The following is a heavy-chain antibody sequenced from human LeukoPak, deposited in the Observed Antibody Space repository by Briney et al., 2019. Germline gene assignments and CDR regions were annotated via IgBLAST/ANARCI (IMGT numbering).Heavy chain of an antibody. D-gene: IGHD4-23*01. Sequence: PGGSLRLSCVASGFIFSNYWMSWVRQAPGKGLEWVANIKQDGSEKYYVDSVKGRFTISRDNAKNSLYLQMNSLRAEDTAVYYCAREDYGGDYWGQGTLVTVSS. CDR2: IKQDGSEK. CDR1: GFIFSNYW. CDR3: AREDYGGDY. J-gene: IGHJ4*02. V-gene: IGHV3-7*03.